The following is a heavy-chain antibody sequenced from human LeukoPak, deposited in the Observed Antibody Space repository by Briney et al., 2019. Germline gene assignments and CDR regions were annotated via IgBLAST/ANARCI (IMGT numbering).Heavy chain of an antibody. Sequence: GGSLRLSCAASGFTLSNHAMIWVRQAPGKGLEWVSRISESGDSTYYADSVKGRFTISRDNSKNTLYLQMNSLRAEDTAVYYCAKDWGHVWGKGTTVTISS. CDR2: ISESGDST. D-gene: IGHD3-16*01. CDR3: AKDWGHV. J-gene: IGHJ6*04. V-gene: IGHV3-23*01. CDR1: GFTLSNHA.